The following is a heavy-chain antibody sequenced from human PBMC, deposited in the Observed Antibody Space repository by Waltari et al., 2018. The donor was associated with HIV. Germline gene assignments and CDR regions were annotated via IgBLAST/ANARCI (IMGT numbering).Heavy chain of an antibody. CDR3: AREAPIVGATRAIDY. CDR1: GGSISSFY. J-gene: IGHJ4*02. V-gene: IGHV4-59*01. D-gene: IGHD1-26*01. Sequence: QVQLQESGPGLVKPSETLSLPCTVSGGSISSFYWSWTRQPPGKGLEWIGYIYYSGSTNYNPSLKSRVTISVDTSKNQFSLKLSSVTAADTAVYYCAREAPIVGATRAIDYWGQGTLVTVSS. CDR2: IYYSGST.